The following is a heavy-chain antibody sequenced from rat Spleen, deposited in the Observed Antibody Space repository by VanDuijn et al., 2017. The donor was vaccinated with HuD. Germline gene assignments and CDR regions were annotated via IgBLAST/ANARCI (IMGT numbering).Heavy chain of an antibody. J-gene: IGHJ1*01. Sequence: EVQLVESGGGLVQPGRSVKLSCAASGFTFSDYYMAWVRQAPTKGLEWVAYITTGGGTSFYRDSVKGRFTIARDNAKSTLYLQMVSLRSEDTATYYCTTGTIAAPYWYFDFWGPGTMVTVSS. CDR3: TTGTIAAPYWYFDF. D-gene: IGHD1-2*01. CDR2: ITTGGGTS. V-gene: IGHV5-27*01. CDR1: GFTFSDYY.